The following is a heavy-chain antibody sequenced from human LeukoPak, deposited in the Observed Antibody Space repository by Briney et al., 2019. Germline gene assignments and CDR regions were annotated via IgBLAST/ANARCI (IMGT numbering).Heavy chain of an antibody. D-gene: IGHD2-2*01. Sequence: GGSLRLSCAASGFTFSSYAMSWVRQAPGKGLEWVSGISGSGGTTYYTGSVKGRFTISRDNSKSTLYLQMDSLRAEDTAIYYCAARPLMPPRFDDWGQGTLVTVSS. CDR3: AARPLMPPRFDD. CDR2: ISGSGGTT. V-gene: IGHV3-23*01. CDR1: GFTFSSYA. J-gene: IGHJ4*02.